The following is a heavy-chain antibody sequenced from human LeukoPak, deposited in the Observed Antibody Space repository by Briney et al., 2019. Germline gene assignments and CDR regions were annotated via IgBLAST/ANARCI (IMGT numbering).Heavy chain of an antibody. D-gene: IGHD3-22*01. CDR3: ARGLYYYDSRGYPEVFDI. Sequence: GGPLRLSCAASGFTFSSYDMHWVRQAAGKGLEWVSAIGTAGDTYYPGSVKGRFTISRENAKNSLYLQINSLRAGDTAVYYCARGLYYYDSRGYPEVFDIWDQGTMVTVSS. V-gene: IGHV3-13*01. J-gene: IGHJ3*02. CDR1: GFTFSSYD. CDR2: IGTAGDT.